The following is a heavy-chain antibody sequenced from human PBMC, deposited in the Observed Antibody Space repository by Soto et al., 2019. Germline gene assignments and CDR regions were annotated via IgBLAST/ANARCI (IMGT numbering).Heavy chain of an antibody. CDR3: AKDPYSGVLVPVAIGFDP. D-gene: IGHD2-2*01. CDR1: GFTFSNYA. J-gene: IGHJ5*02. Sequence: VGSLRLSCAASGFTFSNYAMTWVRQGPGKGLEWVSAISGSGGSAYYADSVKGRFTISRDNSKNTLYLQMNSLRADDSGVYYCAKDPYSGVLVPVAIGFDPWGPGTLVTVSS. CDR2: ISGSGGSA. V-gene: IGHV3-23*01.